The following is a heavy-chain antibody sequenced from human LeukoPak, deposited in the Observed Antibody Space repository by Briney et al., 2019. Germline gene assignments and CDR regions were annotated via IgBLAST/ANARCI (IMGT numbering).Heavy chain of an antibody. Sequence: SETLSLTCTVSSGSISTSNYYWGWVRQPPGKALEWIGNIFYSGSTYYSPSLKSRVTISLDTSRNQFSLKLNSVTAADTAVYYCARVSTEYCSGGSCYSRGDYFDYWGQGTLVTVSS. J-gene: IGHJ4*02. D-gene: IGHD2-15*01. CDR2: IFYSGST. CDR1: SGSISTSNYY. CDR3: ARVSTEYCSGGSCYSRGDYFDY. V-gene: IGHV4-39*07.